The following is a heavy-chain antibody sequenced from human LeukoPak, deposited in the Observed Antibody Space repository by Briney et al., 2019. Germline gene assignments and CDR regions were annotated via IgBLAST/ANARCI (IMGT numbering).Heavy chain of an antibody. Sequence: PGGSLRLSCAASGFTFSSYAMSWVRQAPGKGLEWVSTISGNGGSTYYADSVKGRFTISRDNSKNTLYLQMNSLRAEDTAVYYCAKAVTTVTYYYYYMDVWGKGTTVTVSS. V-gene: IGHV3-23*01. CDR1: GFTFSSYA. J-gene: IGHJ6*03. CDR2: ISGNGGST. D-gene: IGHD4-11*01. CDR3: AKAVTTVTYYYYYMDV.